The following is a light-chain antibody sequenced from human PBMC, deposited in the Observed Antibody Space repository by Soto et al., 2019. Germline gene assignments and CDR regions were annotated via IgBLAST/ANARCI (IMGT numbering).Light chain of an antibody. V-gene: IGKV1-33*01. CDR2: DAS. CDR1: QDIRHY. Sequence: DIQMTQSPSSLSASVGDRVTITCQASQDIRHYLNWYQQKPGKAPKVLIHDASNLEEGVPSRFSGSGSGTDFTFTISSLQPEDIATYYCQQYDKLPPWTFGQVTKLEIK. J-gene: IGKJ2*02. CDR3: QQYDKLPPWT.